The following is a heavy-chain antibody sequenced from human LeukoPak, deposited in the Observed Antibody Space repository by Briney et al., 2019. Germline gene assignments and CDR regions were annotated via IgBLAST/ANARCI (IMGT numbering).Heavy chain of an antibody. CDR1: GYTFTRYY. J-gene: IGHJ5*02. V-gene: IGHV1-46*01. D-gene: IGHD5-18*01. CDR2: INPSGGST. Sequence: ASVKVSCQASGYTFTRYYMHWLGPAPAQGLAWMGVINPSGGSTSYAQKFQGRVTMTRDTSTSTVYMELSSLRSEDTAVYYCARGIEQLWLQNWFDPWGQGTLVTVSS. CDR3: ARGIEQLWLQNWFDP.